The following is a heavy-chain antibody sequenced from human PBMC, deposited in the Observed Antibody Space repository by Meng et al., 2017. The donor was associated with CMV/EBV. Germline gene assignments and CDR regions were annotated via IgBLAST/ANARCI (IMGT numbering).Heavy chain of an antibody. J-gene: IGHJ5*02. Sequence: GSLRLSCTVSGGSISSYYWSWIRQPPGKGLEWIGYIYYSGSTNYNPSLKSRVTISVDTSKNQFSLKLSSVTAADTAVYYCARGLYSSSWTWFDPWGQGTLVTVPQ. D-gene: IGHD6-13*01. V-gene: IGHV4-59*01. CDR1: GGSISSYY. CDR3: ARGLYSSSWTWFDP. CDR2: IYYSGST.